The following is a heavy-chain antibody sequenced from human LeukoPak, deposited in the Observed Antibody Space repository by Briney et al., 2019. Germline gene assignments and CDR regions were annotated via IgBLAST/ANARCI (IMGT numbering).Heavy chain of an antibody. CDR2: ISGSGGST. V-gene: IGHV3-23*01. J-gene: IGHJ3*02. Sequence: LAGGSLRLSCAASGFTFSSYAMSWVRQAPGKGLEWVSAISGSGGSTYHADSVKGRFTISRDNSKNTLYLQMNSLRAEDTAVYYCAKVRIAAVRSDAFDIWGQGTMLTVSS. CDR3: AKVRIAAVRSDAFDI. CDR1: GFTFSSYA. D-gene: IGHD6-13*01.